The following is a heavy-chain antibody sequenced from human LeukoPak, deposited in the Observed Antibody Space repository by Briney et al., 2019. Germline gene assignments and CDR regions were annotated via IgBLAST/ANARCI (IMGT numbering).Heavy chain of an antibody. CDR1: GYSISTGYY. V-gene: IGHV4-61*01. J-gene: IGHJ4*02. Sequence: SETLSLTCTVSGYSISTGYYWDWIRQPPGKGLEWIGYIYYSGGTNYNPSLKSRVTISVDTSKNQFSLKLSSVTAADTAVYYCARVEMATTRAYYFDYWGQGTLVTVSS. CDR3: ARVEMATTRAYYFDY. CDR2: IYYSGGT. D-gene: IGHD5-24*01.